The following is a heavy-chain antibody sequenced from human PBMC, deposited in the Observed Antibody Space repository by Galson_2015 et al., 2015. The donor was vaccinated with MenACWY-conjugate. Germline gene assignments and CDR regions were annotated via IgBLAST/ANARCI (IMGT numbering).Heavy chain of an antibody. J-gene: IGHJ4*02. D-gene: IGHD4-11*01. CDR3: ARAPDTSSKIDY. CDR2: INDRGSPK. V-gene: IGHV3-7*01. CDR1: GFTFSGHW. Sequence: SLRLSCAASGFTFSGHWMSWVRQAPGKRLEWVAYINDRGSPKYYADSMKGRFTISRDNAKNSLYLEMNTLRVEDTAVYYCARAPDTSSKIDYWGQGTLVTVSS.